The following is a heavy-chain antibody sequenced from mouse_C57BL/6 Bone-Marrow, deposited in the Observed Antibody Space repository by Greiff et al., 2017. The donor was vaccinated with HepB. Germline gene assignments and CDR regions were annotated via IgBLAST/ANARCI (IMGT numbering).Heavy chain of an antibody. D-gene: IGHD1-1*01. V-gene: IGHV1-18*01. CDR3: ARRKAIYYYGSLMDY. CDR2: INPNNGGT. Sequence: EVQLQQSGPELVKPGASVKIPCKASGYTFTDYNMDWVKQSHGKSLEWIGDINPNNGGTIYNQKFKGKATLTVDKSSSTAYMELRSLTSEDTAVYYCARRKAIYYYGSLMDYWGQGTSVTVSS. CDR1: GYTFTDYN. J-gene: IGHJ4*01.